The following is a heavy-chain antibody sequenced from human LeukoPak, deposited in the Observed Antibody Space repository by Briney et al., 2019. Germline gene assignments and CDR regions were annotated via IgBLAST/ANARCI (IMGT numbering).Heavy chain of an antibody. Sequence: GGSLRLSCAASGFTFSSYAMSWVRQAPGKGLEWVGRIKSKTDGGTTGYAAPVKGRFTISRDDSKNTLYLQMNSLKTEDTAVYYCTTDLWELLYYYGMDVWGQGTTVTVSS. CDR2: IKSKTDGGTT. D-gene: IGHD2-15*01. V-gene: IGHV3-15*01. CDR3: TTDLWELLYYYGMDV. CDR1: GFTFSSYA. J-gene: IGHJ6*02.